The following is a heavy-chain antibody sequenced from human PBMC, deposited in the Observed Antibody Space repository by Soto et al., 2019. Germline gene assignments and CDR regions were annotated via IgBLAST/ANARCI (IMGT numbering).Heavy chain of an antibody. V-gene: IGHV3-23*01. D-gene: IGHD6-13*01. CDR1: GFTFSSYA. CDR3: AKVGKQLVRGYFDY. Sequence: EVQLLESGGGLVQPGGSLRLSCAASGFTFSSYAMSWVRQAPGKGLEWVSAISGSGGSTYYADSVKGRFTISRDNSKNKLYLKMNSLRAEDTAVYYCAKVGKQLVRGYFDYWGQGTLVTVSS. CDR2: ISGSGGST. J-gene: IGHJ4*02.